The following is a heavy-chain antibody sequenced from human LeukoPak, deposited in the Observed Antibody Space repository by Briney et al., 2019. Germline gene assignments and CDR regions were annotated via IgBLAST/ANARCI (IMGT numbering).Heavy chain of an antibody. V-gene: IGHV1-69*04. CDR1: GYTFTSYA. Sequence: SVKVSCKASGYTFTSYAMNWVRQAPGQGLEWMGRIIPILGIANYAQKFQGRVTITADKSTSTAYMELSSLRSEDTAVYYCARIKQQLVPLAFDIWGQGTMVTVSS. CDR3: ARIKQQLVPLAFDI. J-gene: IGHJ3*02. D-gene: IGHD6-13*01. CDR2: IIPILGIA.